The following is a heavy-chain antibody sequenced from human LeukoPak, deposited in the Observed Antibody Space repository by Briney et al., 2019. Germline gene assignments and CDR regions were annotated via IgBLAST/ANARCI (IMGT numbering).Heavy chain of an antibody. CDR3: AKYGLYGDYVGYFQH. CDR1: GFTFSSYA. V-gene: IGHV3-23*01. J-gene: IGHJ1*01. CDR2: ISGSGGST. Sequence: GGSLRLSCAASGFTFSSYAMSWVRQAPGKGLEWVSAISGSGGSTYYADSVKGRFTISRDNSKNTLYLQMNSLRAEDTAVYYCAKYGLYGDYVGYFQHWGQGTLVTVSS. D-gene: IGHD4-17*01.